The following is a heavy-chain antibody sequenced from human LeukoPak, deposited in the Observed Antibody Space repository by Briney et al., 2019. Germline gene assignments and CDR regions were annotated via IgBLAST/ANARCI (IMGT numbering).Heavy chain of an antibody. D-gene: IGHD3-10*01. CDR1: GFTFSSYA. V-gene: IGHV3-23*01. CDR3: AKSESVVRGVLNYFDY. Sequence: GGSLRLSCAAPGFTFSSYAMSWVRQAPGKGLEWVSAISGSGGSTYYADSVKGRFTISRDNSKNTLYLQMNSLRAEDTAVYYCAKSESVVRGVLNYFDYWGQGTLVTVSS. J-gene: IGHJ4*02. CDR2: ISGSGGST.